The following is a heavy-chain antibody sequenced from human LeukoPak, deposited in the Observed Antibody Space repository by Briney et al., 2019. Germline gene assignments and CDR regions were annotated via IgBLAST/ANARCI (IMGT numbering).Heavy chain of an antibody. J-gene: IGHJ4*02. V-gene: IGHV3-7*01. CDR3: ARYCGGGSCWDS. D-gene: IGHD2-15*01. CDR2: IRPDGSEI. Sequence: QAGGSLRLSCAASGFSFSTYWMSWVRRAPGKGLEWVANIRPDGSEIYYGDSVKGRFTISRDNAKNSLYLQMNSLRAEDTAVYYCARYCGGGSCWDSWGQGALVTVSS. CDR1: GFSFSTYW.